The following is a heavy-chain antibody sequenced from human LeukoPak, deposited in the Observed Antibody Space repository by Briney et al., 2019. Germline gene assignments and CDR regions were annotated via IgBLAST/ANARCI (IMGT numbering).Heavy chain of an antibody. J-gene: IGHJ4*02. CDR1: GYTFSDYT. CDR3: TRDREY. Sequence: GGSLRLSFGASGYTFSDYTMNWGRQAPGKGPEWISYISSGGSVMHYADSVKGRFTISRDNVENSLYLQMNSLRVADTAVYYSTRDREYWSQGVLVTVSS. CDR2: ISSGGSVM. V-gene: IGHV3-48*01.